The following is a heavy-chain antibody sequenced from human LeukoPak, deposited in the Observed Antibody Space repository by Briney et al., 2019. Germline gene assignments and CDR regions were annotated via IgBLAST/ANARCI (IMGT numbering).Heavy chain of an antibody. CDR1: GYTFTGYY. D-gene: IGHD1-1*01. V-gene: IGHV1-2*02. CDR3: ARDRLERLARWFDP. J-gene: IGHJ5*02. Sequence: ASVKVSCKASGYTFTGYYMHWVRQAPGQGLEWMGWINPNSGGTNYAQKFQGRVTMTSDTSISTAYMELSRLRSDDTAVYYCARDRLERLARWFDPWGQGTLVTVSS. CDR2: INPNSGGT.